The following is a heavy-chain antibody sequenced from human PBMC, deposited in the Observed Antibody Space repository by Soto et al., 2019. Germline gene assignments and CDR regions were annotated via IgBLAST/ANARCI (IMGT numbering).Heavy chain of an antibody. CDR3: ARIASDYELLYSGYFEY. V-gene: IGHV4-39*01. J-gene: IGHJ4*02. CDR2: IYYSGST. Sequence: TLSLTCTVSGGSISSSSYYWGWIRQPPGKGLEWIGSIYYSGSTYYNPSLKSRVTISVDTSKNQFSLKLSSVTAADTAVYYCARIASDYELLYSGYFEYWGQGKLVTVS. D-gene: IGHD2-2*02. CDR1: GGSISSSSYY.